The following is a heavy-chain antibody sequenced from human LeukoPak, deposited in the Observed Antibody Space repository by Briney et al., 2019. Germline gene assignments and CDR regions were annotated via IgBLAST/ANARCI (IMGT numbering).Heavy chain of an antibody. CDR2: ISGSGGST. CDR1: KFNFNSYG. J-gene: IGHJ4*02. CDR3: ARGIVVVPAALDAFDY. V-gene: IGHV3-23*01. Sequence: GGSLRLSCTTSKFNFNSYGMTWVHQAPGKGLEWVSSISGSGGSTQYAASVKGRFTISRDNSKNTLYLQMNSLRAEDTAVYYCARGIVVVPAALDAFDYWGQGTLVTVSS. D-gene: IGHD2-2*01.